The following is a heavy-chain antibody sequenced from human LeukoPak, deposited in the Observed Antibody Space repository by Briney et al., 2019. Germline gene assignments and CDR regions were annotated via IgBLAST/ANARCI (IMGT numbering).Heavy chain of an antibody. D-gene: IGHD6-13*01. CDR2: IYYSGST. CDR3: ARGGGSSSWSPYYYYYYMDV. CDR1: GGSISSYY. Sequence: KTSETLSLTCTVSGGSISSYYWSWIRQPPGKGLEWIGYIYYSGSTNYNPSLKSRVTISVDTSKNQFSLKLSSVTAADTAVYYCARGGGSSSWSPYYYYYYMDVWGKGTTVTISS. V-gene: IGHV4-59*01. J-gene: IGHJ6*03.